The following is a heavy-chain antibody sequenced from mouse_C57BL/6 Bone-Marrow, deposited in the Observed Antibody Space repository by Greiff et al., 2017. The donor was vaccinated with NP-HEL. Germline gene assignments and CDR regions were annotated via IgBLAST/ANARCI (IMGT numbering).Heavy chain of an antibody. CDR3: ARWGGYDGVDY. Sequence: VQLQQPGAELVMPGASVKLSCKASGYTFTSYWMLWVKQRPGQGLEWIGEIDPSDSYTNYNQKFKGKSTLTVDKSSSTAYMQLSSLTSEDSAVYYCARWGGYDGVDYWGQGTTLTVSS. J-gene: IGHJ2*01. CDR2: IDPSDSYT. V-gene: IGHV1-69*01. CDR1: GYTFTSYW. D-gene: IGHD3-2*02.